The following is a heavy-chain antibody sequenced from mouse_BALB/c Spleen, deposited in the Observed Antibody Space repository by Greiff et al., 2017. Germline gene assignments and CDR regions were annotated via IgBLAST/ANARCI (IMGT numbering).Heavy chain of an antibody. CDR2: ISSGSSTI. CDR1: GFTFSSFG. J-gene: IGHJ4*01. D-gene: IGHD2-10*02. V-gene: IGHV5-17*02. Sequence: EVKLVESGGGLVQPGGSRKLSCAASGFTFSSFGMHWVRQAPEKGLEWVAYISSGSSTIYYADTVKGRFTISRDNPKNTLFLQMTSLRSEDTAMYYCARGYGNYPYAMDYWGQGTSVTVSS. CDR3: ARGYGNYPYAMDY.